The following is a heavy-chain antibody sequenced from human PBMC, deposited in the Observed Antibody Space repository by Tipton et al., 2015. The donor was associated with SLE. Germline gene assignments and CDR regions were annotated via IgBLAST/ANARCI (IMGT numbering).Heavy chain of an antibody. J-gene: IGHJ6*02. D-gene: IGHD2-21*01. CDR2: IHYSGGT. CDR3: ARHAEIPVMRYGMDV. V-gene: IGHV4-59*08. CDR1: GGPIISYY. Sequence: LRLSCTVSGGPIISYYWSWIRQPPGKGLEWIGYIHYSGGTYYYPSLKNRVTMSVDTSKNQFSLKLNSVTAADTAVYYCARHAEIPVMRYGMDVWGQGTTVSVSS.